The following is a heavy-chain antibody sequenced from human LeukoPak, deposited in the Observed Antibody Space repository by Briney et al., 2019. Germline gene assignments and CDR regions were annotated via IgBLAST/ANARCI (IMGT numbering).Heavy chain of an antibody. D-gene: IGHD3-22*01. Sequence: GGSLRLSCAASGFTFSSYAMSWVRQAPGKGLEWVALIWYDGSYKYYADSVKGRFTISRDNSKNTLYLQMNSLRAEDTAVYYCAREYYDSSDYPRQHYFDYWGQGTLVTVSS. CDR2: IWYDGSYK. V-gene: IGHV3-33*08. CDR1: GFTFSSYA. CDR3: AREYYDSSDYPRQHYFDY. J-gene: IGHJ4*02.